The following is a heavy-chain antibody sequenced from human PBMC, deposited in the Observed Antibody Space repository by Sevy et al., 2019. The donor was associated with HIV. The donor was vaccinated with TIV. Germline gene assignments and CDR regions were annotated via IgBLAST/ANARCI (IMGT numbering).Heavy chain of an antibody. D-gene: IGHD3-22*01. CDR1: GFTVSSNY. CDR2: IYSGGST. CDR3: ARDRNYYDSSGYYRGLGAFDI. J-gene: IGHJ3*02. V-gene: IGHV3-53*01. Sequence: GGSLRLSCAASGFTVSSNYMSWVRQAPGKGLEWVSVIYSGGSTYYADSVKGRFTISRDNSKNTLYLQMNSLRAEDTAVYYCARDRNYYDSSGYYRGLGAFDIWGPGTMVTVSS.